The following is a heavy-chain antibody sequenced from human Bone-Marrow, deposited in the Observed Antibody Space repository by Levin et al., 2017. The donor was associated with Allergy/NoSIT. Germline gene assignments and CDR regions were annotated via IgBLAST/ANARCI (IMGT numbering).Heavy chain of an antibody. CDR2: IKEDGSEK. CDR1: GFTFSNSW. Sequence: GESLKISCAASGFTFSNSWMSWARQAPGKGLEWVANIKEDGSEKYYVDSVKGRFTISRDNAKNSLFVQMNSLRVEDTAVYYCARDQFRRATIGARWFDPWGQGTLVTVSS. D-gene: IGHD5-24*01. CDR3: ARDQFRRATIGARWFDP. J-gene: IGHJ5*02. V-gene: IGHV3-7*01.